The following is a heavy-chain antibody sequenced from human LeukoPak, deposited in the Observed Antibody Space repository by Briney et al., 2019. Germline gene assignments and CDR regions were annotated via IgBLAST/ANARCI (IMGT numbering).Heavy chain of an antibody. J-gene: IGHJ5*02. V-gene: IGHV1-69*04. Sequence: GASVKVSCKASGGTSSSYAISWVRQAPGQGLEWMGRIIPIFGIANYAQKFQGRVTITADKSTSTAYMELSSLRSEDTAVYYCARDGSGNWFDPWGQGTLVTVSS. D-gene: IGHD3-10*01. CDR2: IIPIFGIA. CDR1: GGTSSSYA. CDR3: ARDGSGNWFDP.